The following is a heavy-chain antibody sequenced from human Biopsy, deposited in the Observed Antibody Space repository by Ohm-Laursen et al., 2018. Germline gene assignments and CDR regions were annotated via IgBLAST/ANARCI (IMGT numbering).Heavy chain of an antibody. CDR3: AGGAAKGNPYDH. CDR1: GGTFSSYV. J-gene: IGHJ5*02. D-gene: IGHD3-10*01. Sequence: GASVKVSCKTSGGTFSSYVISWVRQAPRQGLEWMGRIIPTFDTPTYAPDFQGRVTFTADKSTGTAHLDLRSLRSEDTAVYYCAGGAAKGNPYDHWGQGTLVTVSS. CDR2: IIPTFDTP. V-gene: IGHV1-69*06.